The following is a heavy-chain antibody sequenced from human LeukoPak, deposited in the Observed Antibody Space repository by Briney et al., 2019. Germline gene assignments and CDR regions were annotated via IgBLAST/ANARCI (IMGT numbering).Heavy chain of an antibody. CDR3: AKTNFLQYIDY. D-gene: IGHD2-8*01. J-gene: IGHJ4*02. CDR2: IGTAGDT. Sequence: PGGSLRLSCAASGFTFKSYDMHWVRQAAGEGLEWVSAIGTAGDTYYPGSVKGRFTISRENAKNSLYLQMNSLRAGDTAVYYCAKTNFLQYIDYWGQGTLVTVSS. CDR1: GFTFKSYD. V-gene: IGHV3-13*01.